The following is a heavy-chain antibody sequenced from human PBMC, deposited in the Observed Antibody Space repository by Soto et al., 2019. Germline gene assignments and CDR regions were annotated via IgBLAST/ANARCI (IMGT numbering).Heavy chain of an antibody. CDR2: IGGTGSTI. J-gene: IGHJ4*02. CDR3: AKASDYDDILTGLH. CDR1: GFSFSDYY. D-gene: IGHD3-9*01. V-gene: IGHV3-11*01. Sequence: QVQLVESGGGVVEPGGSLRLSCVASGFSFSDYYMNWIRQAPGKGLEWVSYIGGTGSTIYYADSVKGRFTIFRDNSKNTLHLQMNSLRAEDTAVYYCAKASDYDDILTGLHWGQGTLVTVSA.